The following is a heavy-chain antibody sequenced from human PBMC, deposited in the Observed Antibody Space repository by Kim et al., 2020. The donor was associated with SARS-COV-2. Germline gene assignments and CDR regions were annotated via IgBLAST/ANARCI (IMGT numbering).Heavy chain of an antibody. D-gene: IGHD3-22*01. Sequence: SETLSLTCTVSGGSISDYYWGWIRQPPGKGLEWLGYVFSSGNTKYNPSLKSRVTISVDISKNQFSLSLNSVTAADTAQYYCVREFHYYDTSGPVFDYWG. CDR1: GGSISDYY. CDR2: VFSSGNT. J-gene: IGHJ4*01. V-gene: IGHV4-59*01. CDR3: VREFHYYDTSGPVFDY.